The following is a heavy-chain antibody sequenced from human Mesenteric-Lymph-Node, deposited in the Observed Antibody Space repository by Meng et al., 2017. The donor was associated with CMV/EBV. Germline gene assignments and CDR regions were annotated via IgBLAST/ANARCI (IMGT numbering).Heavy chain of an antibody. CDR1: GFIFSNYL. V-gene: IGHV3-7*01. CDR3: ARPRFRGMDV. J-gene: IGHJ6*02. Sequence: GESLKISCEASGFIFSNYLMNWVRHVPGKGLEWVATIKEDGSEKYYVDSVKGRFTLSRDNVKNSLYLQMSSLRAEDTAVYYCARPRFRGMDVWGRGTTVTSP. CDR2: IKEDGSEK.